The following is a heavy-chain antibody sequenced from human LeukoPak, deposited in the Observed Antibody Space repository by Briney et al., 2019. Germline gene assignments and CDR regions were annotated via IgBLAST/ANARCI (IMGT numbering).Heavy chain of an antibody. CDR1: GFTFSGYA. CDR3: AKVCGSSWDPFDY. CDR2: ITGSGGST. Sequence: GGSLRLSCAASGFTFSGYAMSWVRQAPWKGLEWVSTITGSGGSTYYADSVKGRFTISRDNSKNTLYLQMNSLRAEATAVYYCAKVCGSSWDPFDYWGQGTLVTVSS. J-gene: IGHJ4*02. D-gene: IGHD6-13*01. V-gene: IGHV3-23*01.